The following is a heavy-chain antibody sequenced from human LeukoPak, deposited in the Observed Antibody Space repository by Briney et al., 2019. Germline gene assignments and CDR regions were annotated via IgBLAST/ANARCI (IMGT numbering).Heavy chain of an antibody. D-gene: IGHD2-15*01. J-gene: IGHJ4*02. CDR2: ISSNGDST. Sequence: GGSLRLSCAASGFTFSSYAMHWVRQAPGKGLEYVSAISSNGDSTYYADSVKGRFTISRDNSKNTLYLQMSSLRAEDTAVYYCVKDLTVCSGGTCYSGRSYFDFWGQGSLV. V-gene: IGHV3-64D*09. CDR1: GFTFSSYA. CDR3: VKDLTVCSGGTCYSGRSYFDF.